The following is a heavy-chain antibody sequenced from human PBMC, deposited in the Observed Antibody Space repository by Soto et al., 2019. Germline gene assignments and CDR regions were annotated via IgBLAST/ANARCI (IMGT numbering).Heavy chain of an antibody. CDR1: GGSISSSY. V-gene: IGHV4-59*01. Sequence: SETLSLTCTVSGGSISSSYWSWIRQPPGKGLEWLAYIYDAGSANYNPSPKSRATISLDMSKNQFSLKLTSVTAADTAVYYCARDQYCSGGSCRKNWFDPWGQGTLVTVSS. CDR3: ARDQYCSGGSCRKNWFDP. CDR2: IYDAGSA. J-gene: IGHJ5*02. D-gene: IGHD2-15*01.